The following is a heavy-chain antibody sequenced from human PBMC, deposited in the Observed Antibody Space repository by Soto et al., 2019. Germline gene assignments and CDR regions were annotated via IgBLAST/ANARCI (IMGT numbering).Heavy chain of an antibody. CDR3: ARDITIFGVVKDFYYGLDV. J-gene: IGHJ6*02. V-gene: IGHV3-21*01. D-gene: IGHD3-3*01. CDR1: GFTFSSYG. CDR2: FSLGSSYI. Sequence: EVQLVESGGGLVKPGGSLRLSCAASGFTFSSYGMNWVRQAPGKGLEWVSFFSLGSSYIDYADSVKGRFTISRDNAKNSLYLQMNSLRAEDTAVYYCARDITIFGVVKDFYYGLDVWGLGTTVTVSS.